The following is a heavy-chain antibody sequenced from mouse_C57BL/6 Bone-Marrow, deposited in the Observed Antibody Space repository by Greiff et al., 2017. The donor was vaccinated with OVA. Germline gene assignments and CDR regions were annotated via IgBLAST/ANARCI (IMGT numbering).Heavy chain of an antibody. J-gene: IGHJ3*01. V-gene: IGHV5-12*01. CDR1: GFTFSDYY. CDR2: ISNGGGST. Sequence: DVQLQESGGGLVQPGGSLKLSCAASGFTFSDYYMYWVRQTPEKRLEWVAYISNGGGSTYYPDTVKGRFTISRDNAKNTLYLQMSRLKSEDTAMYYCARPSYDYDGFAYWGQGTLVTVSA. CDR3: ARPSYDYDGFAY. D-gene: IGHD2-4*01.